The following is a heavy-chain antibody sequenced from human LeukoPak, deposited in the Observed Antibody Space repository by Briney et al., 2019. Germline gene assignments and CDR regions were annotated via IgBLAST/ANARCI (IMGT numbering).Heavy chain of an antibody. CDR1: GVTFSNYG. D-gene: IGHD6-19*01. Sequence: GGSLRLSCAASGVTFSNYGMHWVRQAPGKGLEWVAFIRFDESRTFYGDSVKGRFIISRDNSENTLFLHMHSLRPEDTAVYYCAKALVLTVAGTYYVDHWGQGTLVTVSS. CDR2: IRFDESRT. J-gene: IGHJ4*02. V-gene: IGHV3-30*02. CDR3: AKALVLTVAGTYYVDH.